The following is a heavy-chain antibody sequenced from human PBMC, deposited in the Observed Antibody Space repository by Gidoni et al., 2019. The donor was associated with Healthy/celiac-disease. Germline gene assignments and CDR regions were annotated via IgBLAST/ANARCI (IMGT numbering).Heavy chain of an antibody. V-gene: IGHV1-8*01. CDR2: MNPNSGNT. Sequence: QVQLVKSGAEVKKPGASVKVSCKASGYTFTSYDINWVRQATGQGLEWMGWMNPNSGNTGYAQKVQGRVTMTRNTSISTAYMELSSLRSEDTAVYYCARVGVSYDFWSGYYIDYYGMDVWGQGTTVTVSS. CDR1: GYTFTSYD. D-gene: IGHD3-3*01. CDR3: ARVGVSYDFWSGYYIDYYGMDV. J-gene: IGHJ6*02.